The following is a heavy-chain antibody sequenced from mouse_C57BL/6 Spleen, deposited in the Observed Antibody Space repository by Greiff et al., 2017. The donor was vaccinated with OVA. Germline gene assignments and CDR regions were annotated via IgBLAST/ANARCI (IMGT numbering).Heavy chain of an antibody. D-gene: IGHD4-1*01. CDR2: IDPSDSYT. V-gene: IGHV1-59*01. CDR3: TGTGTVDY. Sequence: VQLQQPGAELVRPGTSVKLSCKASGYTFTSYWMHWVKQRPGQGLEWIGVIDPSDSYTNYNQKFKGKATLTVDTSSSTAYMQLSSLTSEDSAVYYCTGTGTVDYWGQGTTLTVSS. J-gene: IGHJ2*01. CDR1: GYTFTSYW.